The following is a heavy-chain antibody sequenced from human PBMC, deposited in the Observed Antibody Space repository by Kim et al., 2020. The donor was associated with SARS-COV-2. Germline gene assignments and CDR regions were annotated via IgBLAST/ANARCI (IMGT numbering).Heavy chain of an antibody. CDR1: GYTLTELS. CDR3: ATLAPQIAAYYSWYFDL. V-gene: IGHV1-24*01. D-gene: IGHD6-13*01. Sequence: ASVKVSCKVSGYTLTELSMHWVRQAPRKGLEWMGGFDPEDGETIYAQKFQGRVTMTEDTSTDTAYMELSSLRSEDTAVYYCATLAPQIAAYYSWYFDLWGRGTLVTVSS. CDR2: FDPEDGET. J-gene: IGHJ2*01.